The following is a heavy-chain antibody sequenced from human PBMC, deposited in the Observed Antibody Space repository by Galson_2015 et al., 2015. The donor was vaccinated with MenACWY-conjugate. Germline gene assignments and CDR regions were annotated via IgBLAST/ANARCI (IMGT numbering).Heavy chain of an antibody. Sequence: MRLSCAASGFTFSSHGMSWVRQAPGKGLEWVSAIRSSGGKTYYADYAKGRFTISRDNSENKMYLQMNSLRDEDTAVYYCARDHILTCHILDYWGQGNLVTVSS. J-gene: IGHJ4*02. CDR1: GFTFSSHG. CDR2: IRSSGGKT. D-gene: IGHD3-9*01. CDR3: ARDHILTCHILDY. V-gene: IGHV3-23*01.